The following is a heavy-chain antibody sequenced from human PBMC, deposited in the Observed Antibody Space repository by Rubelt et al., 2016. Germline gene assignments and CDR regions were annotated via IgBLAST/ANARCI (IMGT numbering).Heavy chain of an antibody. J-gene: IGHJ4*02. CDR1: GFSFSDYY. Sequence: QVHLVESGGGLVRPGGPLRLSCEASGFSFSDYYMSWIRQAPGKGLEWISYIASVGSDYTSYADSVKGRFTISRDNAKNSLYLQMDSLRVEDTAVYYCVGGWGWLIEYWGQGTLVTVSS. D-gene: IGHD3-10*01. V-gene: IGHV3-11*06. CDR3: VGGWGWLIEY. CDR2: IASVGSDYT.